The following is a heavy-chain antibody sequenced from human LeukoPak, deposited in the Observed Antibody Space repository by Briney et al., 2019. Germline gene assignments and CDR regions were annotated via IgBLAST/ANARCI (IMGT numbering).Heavy chain of an antibody. J-gene: IGHJ4*02. D-gene: IGHD5-12*01. CDR3: VRDGGVSGYDLLDY. CDR1: GFTFSNYW. V-gene: IGHV3-7*01. CDR2: INQDGSEE. Sequence: GGSLRLSCAASGFTFSNYWMSWVRWAPGKGLEWVAHINQDGSEEHYMDSVKARFIISRDNAKNSLSLQMDSLRAEDTAVYYCVRDGGVSGYDLLDYWGQGTLVTVSS.